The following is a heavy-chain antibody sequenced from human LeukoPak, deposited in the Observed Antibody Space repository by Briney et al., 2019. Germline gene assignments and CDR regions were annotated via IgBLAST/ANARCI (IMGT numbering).Heavy chain of an antibody. Sequence: GASVKVSCKASGYTFTSYDINWVRQATGQGLEWMGWMNPNSGNTGYAQKFQGRVTMTRNTSISTAYMELSSLRSEDTAVYYCARGSLFVVVVAAYDAFDIWGQGTMVTVSS. CDR3: ARGSLFVVVVAAYDAFDI. CDR2: MNPNSGNT. V-gene: IGHV1-8*01. D-gene: IGHD2-15*01. CDR1: GYTFTSYD. J-gene: IGHJ3*02.